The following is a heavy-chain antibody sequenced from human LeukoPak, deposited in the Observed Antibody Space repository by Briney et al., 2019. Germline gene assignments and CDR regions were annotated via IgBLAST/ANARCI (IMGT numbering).Heavy chain of an antibody. CDR1: GGSISGYY. Sequence: SETLSLTCTDSGGSISGYYWSWIRRPPGKGLEWIGHIYYSGSADYNASLKSRATMFVDTSKNEFSLTLRSVTAADTAVYYCARVGDSSGYSVLDSWGQGTLVTVSS. V-gene: IGHV4-59*01. D-gene: IGHD3-22*01. CDR3: ARVGDSSGYSVLDS. CDR2: IYYSGSA. J-gene: IGHJ4*02.